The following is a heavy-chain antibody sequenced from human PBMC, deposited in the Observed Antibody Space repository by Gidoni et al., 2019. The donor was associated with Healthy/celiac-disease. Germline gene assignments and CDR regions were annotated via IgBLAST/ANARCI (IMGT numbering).Heavy chain of an antibody. CDR3: ASLHGALVVVLIDY. V-gene: IGHV3-23*01. CDR1: GFTFSSYA. Sequence: EVQLLESGGGLVQPGGSLRLSCAASGFTFSSYAMSWVRQAPGKELEWVSAISGSGGSTYYADSVKGRFTISRDNSKNTLYLQMNSLRAEDTAVYYCASLHGALVVVLIDYWGQGTLVTVSS. J-gene: IGHJ4*02. CDR2: ISGSGGST. D-gene: IGHD2-2*01.